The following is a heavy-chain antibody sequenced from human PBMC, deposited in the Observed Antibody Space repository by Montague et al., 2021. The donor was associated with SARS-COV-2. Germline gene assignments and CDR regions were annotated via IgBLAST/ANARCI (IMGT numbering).Heavy chain of an antibody. V-gene: IGHV4-59*01. CDR3: ARVAELAVFSVYYYGLAV. Sequence: SETLSLTCIVSGGSLSSFYWSWILRPPGKGLVYIGYIHYSGSTNFSPSLNSRVSISLDTSKNQFSLNLRSVTTADTAVYYCARVAELAVFSVYYYGLAVWGQGTTVTVSS. D-gene: IGHD2-15*01. J-gene: IGHJ6*02. CDR2: IHYSGST. CDR1: GGSLSSFY.